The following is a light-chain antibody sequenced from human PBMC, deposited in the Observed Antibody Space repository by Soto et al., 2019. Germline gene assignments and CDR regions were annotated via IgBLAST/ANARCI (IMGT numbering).Light chain of an antibody. CDR1: SSNIGNNA. Sequence: QSVLTQPPSVSEAPRQRVTISCSGSSSNIGNNAVNWYQQLPGKAPKLLIYYDDLLPSGVSDRFSGSKSGTSASLAIRGRRSGDEADYYCEAWDDGLNGPVFGGGTKLTFL. J-gene: IGLJ2*01. CDR3: EAWDDGLNGPV. V-gene: IGLV1-36*01. CDR2: YDD.